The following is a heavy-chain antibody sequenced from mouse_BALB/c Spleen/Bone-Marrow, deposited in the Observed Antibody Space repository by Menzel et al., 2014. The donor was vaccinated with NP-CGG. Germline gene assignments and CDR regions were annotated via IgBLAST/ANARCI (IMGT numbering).Heavy chain of an antibody. Sequence: VHLQQSGPGLVQPSQSLSITCTVSGFSLTNYGVHWVRLSPGKGLEWLGVIWNSGNTNYNAAFISRLSINMDNSKSQVFFKMNSLQANDTAVYYCARNYEGVGAMDYWGQGTSVTVSS. CDR1: GFSLTNYG. D-gene: IGHD1-1*01. J-gene: IGHJ4*01. V-gene: IGHV2-2*02. CDR3: ARNYEGVGAMDY. CDR2: IWNSGNT.